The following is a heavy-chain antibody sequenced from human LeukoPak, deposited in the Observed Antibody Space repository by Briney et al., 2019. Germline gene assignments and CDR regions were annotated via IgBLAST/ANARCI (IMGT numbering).Heavy chain of an antibody. V-gene: IGHV4-59*11. Sequence: SETLSLTCTISAASITTQYWTWIRQPPGKGLEWIGYVYYSGHTNYNPSLESRLTISLDTSKKRVSLKLPSVTAADTAVYYCARGMARFDPWGQGTLVTLSS. D-gene: IGHD6-13*01. CDR1: AASITTQY. CDR2: VYYSGHT. CDR3: ARGMARFDP. J-gene: IGHJ5*02.